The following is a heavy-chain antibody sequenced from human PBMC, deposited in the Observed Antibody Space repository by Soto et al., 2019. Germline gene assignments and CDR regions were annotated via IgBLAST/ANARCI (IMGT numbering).Heavy chain of an antibody. Sequence: GGSLRLSCATSGFTFNDYAMYWVRQAPGQGLEWVAMISSDGHHQFYVDNLRGRFTVSRDNSKNTLFLQMNSLRPEDTAVYYCSRGTYYPQSSGLHADYWGPGTVEKVSS. CDR3: SRGTYYPQSSGLHADY. CDR1: GFTFNDYA. CDR2: ISSDGHHQ. J-gene: IGHJ4*02. V-gene: IGHV3-30*03. D-gene: IGHD3-22*01.